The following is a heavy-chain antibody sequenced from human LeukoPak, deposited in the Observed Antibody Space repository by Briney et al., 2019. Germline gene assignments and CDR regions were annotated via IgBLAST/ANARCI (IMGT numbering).Heavy chain of an antibody. CDR1: GVSISSYY. CDR3: ARDRWLDF. J-gene: IGHJ4*02. V-gene: IGHV4-59*01. Sequence: SETLSLTCTVSGVSISSYYWSWTRQPPGKGLEWIGYVYYSGTTNYNPSLKGRVTMSVDTSKNQFSLKLTSVTAADTAVYHCARDRWLDFWGQGTLVTVSS. D-gene: IGHD2-15*01. CDR2: VYYSGTT.